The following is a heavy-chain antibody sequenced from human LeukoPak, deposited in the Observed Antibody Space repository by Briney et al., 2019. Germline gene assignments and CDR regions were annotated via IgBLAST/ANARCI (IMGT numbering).Heavy chain of an antibody. CDR2: FYSGGTI. D-gene: IGHD3-10*01. V-gene: IGHV3-66*01. CDR3: VRDPHNSGSGRYFED. J-gene: IGHJ4*02. CDR1: GFSFSNNY. Sequence: PGGSLRLSCAASGFSFSNNYMSWVRQAPGKGLEWVAVFYSGGTIRYSESVRDRFIISRDVSKNILYLQMNSLRAEDTAVYYCVRDPHNSGSGRYFEDWGRGNLVTVSS.